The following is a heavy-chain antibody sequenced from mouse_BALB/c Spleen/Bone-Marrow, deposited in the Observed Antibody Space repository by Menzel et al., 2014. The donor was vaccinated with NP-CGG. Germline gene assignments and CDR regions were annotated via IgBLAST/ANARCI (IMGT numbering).Heavy chain of an antibody. D-gene: IGHD1-1*01. CDR1: GYSFSNYW. J-gene: IGHJ4*01. CDR2: IYPGDGDT. CDR3: ASRGDYSYAMDY. Sequence: QVQLQQSGAELVRPGSSVKISCKSSGYSFSNYWMNWMKQRPGQGLEWIGRIYPGDGDTNYNGKFKGKATLTADKSFSTAYMQLSSLTSEDSAVYFCASRGDYSYAMDYWGQGTSVTVSS. V-gene: IGHV1-80*01.